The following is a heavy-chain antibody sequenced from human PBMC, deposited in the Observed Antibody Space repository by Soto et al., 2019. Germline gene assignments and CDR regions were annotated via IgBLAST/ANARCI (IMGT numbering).Heavy chain of an antibody. CDR2: IRSKANSYAT. CDR1: GFTFSGSA. Sequence: GGSLRLSCAASGFTFSGSAMHWVRQASGKGLEWVGRIRSKANSYATAYAASVKGRFTISRDDSKNTAYLQMNSLKTEDTAVYYCTRLAVAGLYYYYGMDVWGQGTTVTVSS. V-gene: IGHV3-73*01. J-gene: IGHJ6*02. D-gene: IGHD6-19*01. CDR3: TRLAVAGLYYYYGMDV.